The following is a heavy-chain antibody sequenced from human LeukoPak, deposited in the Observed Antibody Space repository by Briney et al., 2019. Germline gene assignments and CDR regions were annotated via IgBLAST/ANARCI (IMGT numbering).Heavy chain of an antibody. D-gene: IGHD3-10*01. CDR1: GGSISSNSYY. CDR2: IYYSGST. CDR3: ARHRYYYRSGSYYGAPYYMDV. V-gene: IGHV4-39*01. Sequence: SETLSLTCTVSGGSISSNSYYWGWIRQPPGKGLEWIGSIYYSGSTYYNPSLKSRVTISVDTSKNHFSLKLSSVTAADTAVYYCARHRYYYRSGSYYGAPYYMDVWGQGTLVTVSS. J-gene: IGHJ4*02.